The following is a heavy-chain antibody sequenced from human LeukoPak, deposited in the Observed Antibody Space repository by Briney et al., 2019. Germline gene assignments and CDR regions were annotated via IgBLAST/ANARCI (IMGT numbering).Heavy chain of an antibody. D-gene: IGHD3-10*01. J-gene: IGHJ4*02. CDR1: GFTFSSYA. CDR3: ASGRHYYASGSPTDFDY. CDR2: ITYSGGNT. Sequence: GGSLRLSCAASGFTFSSYAMSWVRQAPGKGLEWVSTITYSGGNTYYADSVKGRFTISRDNSKNTLYLQMNDLRAEDTAVYYGASGRHYYASGSPTDFDYWGQGTLVTVSS. V-gene: IGHV3-23*01.